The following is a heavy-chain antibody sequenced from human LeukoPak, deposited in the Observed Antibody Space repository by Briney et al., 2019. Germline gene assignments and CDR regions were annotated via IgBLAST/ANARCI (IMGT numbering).Heavy chain of an antibody. Sequence: GGSLRLSCAASGFTFSSYDMFWVRQAPGKGLEWVAVIWFNGGVKHYAESVKGRFSISRDNSKNMLFLQMNSLRAEDTAVYYCTRRFDSSGSQNNWGRGALVTVSS. V-gene: IGHV3-33*07. CDR1: GFTFSSYD. CDR3: TRRFDSSGSQNN. CDR2: IWFNGGVK. D-gene: IGHD3-22*01. J-gene: IGHJ4*02.